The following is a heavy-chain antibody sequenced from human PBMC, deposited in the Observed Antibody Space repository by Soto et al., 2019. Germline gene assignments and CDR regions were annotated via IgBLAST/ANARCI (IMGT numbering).Heavy chain of an antibody. V-gene: IGHV3-23*01. J-gene: IGHJ4*02. CDR2: ISGNGGST. CDR3: AKDGSPYYDFWSGYYPPYFFDY. D-gene: IGHD3-3*01. CDR1: GFTFSSYA. Sequence: GGSLRLSCAASGFTFSSYAMSWVRQAPGKGLEWVSAISGNGGSTYYADSVKGRFTISRDNSKNTLYLQMNSLRAEDTAVYYCAKDGSPYYDFWSGYYPPYFFDYWGQGTLVTVSS.